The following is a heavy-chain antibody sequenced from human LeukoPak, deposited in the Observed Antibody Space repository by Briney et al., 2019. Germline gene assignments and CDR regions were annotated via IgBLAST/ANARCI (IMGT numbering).Heavy chain of an antibody. CDR2: IYYSGST. J-gene: IGHJ4*02. CDR1: GGSISSYY. Sequence: SETLSLTCTVSGGSISSYYWSWIRQPPGKGLEWIGYIYYSGSTNYNPSLKSRVTISVDTSKNQCSLKLSSVTAADTAVYYCARTPHWGPDYWGQGILVSVSS. D-gene: IGHD7-27*01. V-gene: IGHV4-59*01. CDR3: ARTPHWGPDY.